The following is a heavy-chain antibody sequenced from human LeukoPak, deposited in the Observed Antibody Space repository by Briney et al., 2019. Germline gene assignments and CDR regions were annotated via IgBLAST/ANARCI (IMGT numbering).Heavy chain of an antibody. D-gene: IGHD3-10*01. CDR1: GGSVSSGSYY. J-gene: IGHJ5*02. V-gene: IGHV4-61*01. CDR3: ARDHGGNWFDP. CDR2: NYYHGRT. Sequence: PSETLSLTCTVSGGSVSSGSYYWSWIRQPPGKGLEWIGYNYYHGRTNYNPSLKSRVTISIDTSKNHFSLRLTSVTAADTAVYYCARDHGGNWFDPWGQGTLVTVSS.